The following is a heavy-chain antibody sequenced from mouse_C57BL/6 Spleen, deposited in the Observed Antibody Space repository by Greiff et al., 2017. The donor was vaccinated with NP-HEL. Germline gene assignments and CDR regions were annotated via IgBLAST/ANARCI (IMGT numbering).Heavy chain of an antibody. V-gene: IGHV1-15*01. J-gene: IGHJ4*01. Sequence: QVQLKQSGAELVRPGASVTLSCKASGYTFTDYEMHWVKQTPVHGLEWIGAIDPETGGTAYNQKFKGKAILTADKSSSTAYMELRSLTSEDSAVYYCTPVVAHYYAMDYWGQGTSVTVSS. CDR2: IDPETGGT. CDR1: GYTFTDYE. CDR3: TPVVAHYYAMDY. D-gene: IGHD1-1*01.